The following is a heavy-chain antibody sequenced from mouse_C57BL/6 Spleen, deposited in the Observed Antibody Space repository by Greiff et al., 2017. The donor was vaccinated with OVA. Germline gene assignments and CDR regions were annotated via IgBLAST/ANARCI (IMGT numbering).Heavy chain of an antibody. Sequence: VQLVESGPGLVAPSQSLSITCTVSGFSLTSYAISWVRQPPGKGLEWLGVIWTGGGTNYNSALKSRLSISKDNSKSQVFLKMNSLQTDDTARYYCARITTVPVAIAMDYWGQGTSVTVSS. D-gene: IGHD1-1*01. J-gene: IGHJ4*01. V-gene: IGHV2-9-1*01. CDR1: GFSLTSYA. CDR3: ARITTVPVAIAMDY. CDR2: IWTGGGT.